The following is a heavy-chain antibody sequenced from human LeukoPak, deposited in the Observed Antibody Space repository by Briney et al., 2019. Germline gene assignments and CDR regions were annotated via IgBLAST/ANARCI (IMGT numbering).Heavy chain of an antibody. CDR3: ARGIAAAGTDY. CDR1: GGSISSYY. V-gene: IGHV4-4*07. CDR2: IYTSGST. Sequence: SETLSLNCTVSGGSISSYYWSWIRQPAGKGLEWIGRIYTSGSTNYNPSLKSRVTMSVDTSKNQFSLKLSFVTAADTAVYCCARGIAAAGTDYWGQGTLVTVSS. D-gene: IGHD6-13*01. J-gene: IGHJ4*02.